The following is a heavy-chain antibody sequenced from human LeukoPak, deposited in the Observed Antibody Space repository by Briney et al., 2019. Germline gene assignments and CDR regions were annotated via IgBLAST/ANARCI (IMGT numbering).Heavy chain of an antibody. D-gene: IGHD3-10*01. J-gene: IGHJ5*02. V-gene: IGHV3-48*01. Sequence: GGSLRLSCAASVVTFSSDSMNWVRQAPGKGLEWVSYFSSSSSTIYYADSVKGRFTISRDNSKNTLYLQMNSLRAEDTAVYYCARGGVAYEPNWFDHWGQGTLVTVSS. CDR1: VVTFSSDS. CDR2: FSSSSSTI. CDR3: ARGGVAYEPNWFDH.